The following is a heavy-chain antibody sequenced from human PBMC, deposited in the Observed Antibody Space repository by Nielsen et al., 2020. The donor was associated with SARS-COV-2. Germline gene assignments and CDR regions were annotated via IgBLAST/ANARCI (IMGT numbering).Heavy chain of an antibody. CDR1: GGTFSSYA. V-gene: IGHV1-69*13. Sequence: SVKVSCKASGGTFSSYAINWVRQAPGQGLEWMGGIIPIFGTAKYAQKFQGRVTINADESTSTAYMELTSLRFEDTAVYYCARAVSGYNYAYAFDPWGQGTLVTVSS. CDR3: ARAVSGYNYAYAFDP. CDR2: IIPIFGTA. J-gene: IGHJ5*02. D-gene: IGHD5-18*01.